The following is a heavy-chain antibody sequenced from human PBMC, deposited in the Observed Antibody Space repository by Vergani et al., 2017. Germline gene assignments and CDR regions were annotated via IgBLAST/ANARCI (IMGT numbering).Heavy chain of an antibody. V-gene: IGHV4-61*02. CDR2: IYSSGST. CDR3: ARGTFLHAFDN. Sequence: QVQLQESGPGLLKPSQTLSLTCSVAGDSISSGNYYWNWIRQPAGKGLEWMGRIYSSGSTSYNPSIKSRITMSLDTSKNQSSLSLSSVTAADTAVYYCARGTFLHAFDNWGQGTVVTVSS. D-gene: IGHD1-26*01. CDR1: GDSISSGNYY. J-gene: IGHJ3*02.